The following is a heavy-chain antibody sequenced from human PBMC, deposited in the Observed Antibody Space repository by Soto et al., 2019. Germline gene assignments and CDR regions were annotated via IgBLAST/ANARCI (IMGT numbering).Heavy chain of an antibody. CDR1: GYTFTSYY. CDR3: ARDTRGRVEYYYYYYGTDV. D-gene: IGHD3-3*01. CDR2: INPSGGST. Sequence: ASVKVSCKASGYTFTSYYMHWVLQAPGQGLEWMGIINPSGGSTSYAQKFQGRVTMTRDTSTSTVYMELSSLRSEDTAVYYCARDTRGRVEYYYYYYGTDVWGQGTTVTVSS. V-gene: IGHV1-46*01. J-gene: IGHJ6*02.